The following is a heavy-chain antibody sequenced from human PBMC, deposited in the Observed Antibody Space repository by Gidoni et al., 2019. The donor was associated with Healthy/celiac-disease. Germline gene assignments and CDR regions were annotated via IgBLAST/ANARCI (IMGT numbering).Heavy chain of an antibody. J-gene: IGHJ4*02. V-gene: IGHV3-23*01. D-gene: IGHD6-19*01. CDR3: AKSGASRIAVAGIDY. CDR2: ISGSGGST. Sequence: EVQLLESGGGLVQPGGSLRLSWSASGFTFSSYAMGCVRQASGKGLEWVSAISGSGGSTYYADSVKGRFTISRDNSKNTLYLQMNSLRAEDTAVYYCAKSGASRIAVAGIDYWGQGTLVTVSS. CDR1: GFTFSSYA.